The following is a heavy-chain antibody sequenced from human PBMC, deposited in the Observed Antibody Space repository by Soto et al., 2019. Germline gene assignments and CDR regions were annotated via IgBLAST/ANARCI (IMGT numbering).Heavy chain of an antibody. CDR3: AKYGSGNYGAYALDI. V-gene: IGHV3-7*01. CDR2: INPGGREK. CDR1: GFTFGSYW. D-gene: IGHD3-10*01. J-gene: IGHJ3*02. Sequence: PGGSLRLSCAASGFTFGSYWMSWVRQAPGKGLEWVANINPGGREKNYVNSVKGRFSISRDDAERSHHLQMNSLRAEGTAVYYCAKYGSGNYGAYALDIWGQGTMVTVSS.